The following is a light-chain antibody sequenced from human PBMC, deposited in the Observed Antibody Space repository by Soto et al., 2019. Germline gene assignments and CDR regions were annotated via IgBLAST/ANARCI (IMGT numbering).Light chain of an antibody. CDR3: QQYNTWLWT. CDR2: GAS. CDR1: QSINAH. V-gene: IGKV3-15*01. J-gene: IGKJ1*01. Sequence: EVVMTQSTATLSVSPGERVTLSCRASQSINAHLAWYQQKPGQAPRLLIHGASTSATGIPARFSGSGFGTEFILTISSLQSEDFAVYYCQQYNTWLWTFGQGTKVEIQ.